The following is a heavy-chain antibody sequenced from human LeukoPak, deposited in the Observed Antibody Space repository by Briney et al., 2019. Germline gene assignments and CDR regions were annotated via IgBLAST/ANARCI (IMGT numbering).Heavy chain of an antibody. J-gene: IGHJ3*02. CDR2: IYYSGST. V-gene: IGHV4-31*03. CDR1: GGSISGGGYY. Sequence: SQTLSLTCTVSGGSISGGGYYWSWIRQHPGKGLEWIGYIYYSGSTYYNPSLKSRVTISVDTSKNQFSLKLSSVTAADTAVYYCAREVDYLVRGTFDIWGQGTMVTVSS. CDR3: AREVDYLVRGTFDI. D-gene: IGHD3-16*01.